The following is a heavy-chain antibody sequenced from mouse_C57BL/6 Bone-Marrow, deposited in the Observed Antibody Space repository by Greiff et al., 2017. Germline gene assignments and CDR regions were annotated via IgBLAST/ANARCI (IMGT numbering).Heavy chain of an antibody. D-gene: IGHD3-3*01. Sequence: VQLQQSGAELVRPGASVKLSCTASGFNIKDDYMHWVKQRPEQGLEWIGWIDPENGDTEYASKFQGKATITADTSSNTTYLQLSSLTSEDTAVDYCTSWGLLWYFDVWGTGTTVTVSA. CDR3: TSWGLLWYFDV. CDR2: IDPENGDT. J-gene: IGHJ1*03. V-gene: IGHV14-4*01. CDR1: GFNIKDDY.